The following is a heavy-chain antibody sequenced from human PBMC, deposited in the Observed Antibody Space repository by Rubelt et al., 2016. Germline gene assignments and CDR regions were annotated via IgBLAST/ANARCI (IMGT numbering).Heavy chain of an antibody. D-gene: IGHD6-6*01. Sequence: EVQLVESGGGLVKPGGSLRLSCAASGFTFSSYSMNWVRQAPGKGLEWISYISRNSRTIYYADSVKGRFTVSRDDAKHSGYLQMNCLGDEDTAVYYCARDAYTSSSDYYYYGMDVWGQGTTVTVSS. CDR2: ISRNSRTI. CDR3: ARDAYTSSSDYYYYGMDV. V-gene: IGHV3-48*02. CDR1: GFTFSSYS. J-gene: IGHJ6*02.